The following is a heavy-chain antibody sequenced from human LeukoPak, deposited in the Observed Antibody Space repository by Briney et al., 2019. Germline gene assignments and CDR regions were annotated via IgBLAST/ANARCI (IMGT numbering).Heavy chain of an antibody. J-gene: IGHJ4*02. D-gene: IGHD3-22*01. CDR1: GGSISSYY. CDR2: IHYSGST. V-gene: IGHV4-59*08. Sequence: PSETLSLTCTVSGGSISSYYWGWIRQPPGKGLEWIGYIHYSGSTNSKPSLKSRVTISVDTSKNQFSLKLSSVTAADTAVYYCARSTSGGYYYALDYWGQGTLVTVSS. CDR3: ARSTSGGYYYALDY.